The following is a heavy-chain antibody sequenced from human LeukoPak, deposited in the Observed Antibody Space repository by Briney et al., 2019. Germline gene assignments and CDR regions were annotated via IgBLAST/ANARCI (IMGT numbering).Heavy chain of an antibody. V-gene: IGHV3-23*01. CDR3: AKDRLWFGELLSPPFDY. CDR1: GFTFSSYA. Sequence: GGSLRLSCAASGFTFSSYAMSWVRQAPGKGLEWVSAISGSGGSTYYADSVKGRFTISRDNSKNTLYLQMNSLRAEGTAVYYCAKDRLWFGELLSPPFDYWGQGTLVTVSS. J-gene: IGHJ4*02. D-gene: IGHD3-10*01. CDR2: ISGSGGST.